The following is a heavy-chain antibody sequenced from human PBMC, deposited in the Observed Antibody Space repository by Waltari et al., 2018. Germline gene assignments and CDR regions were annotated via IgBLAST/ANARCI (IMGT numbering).Heavy chain of an antibody. V-gene: IGHV4-59*01. CDR2: IYYSGTT. J-gene: IGHJ4*02. D-gene: IGHD5-12*01. Sequence: QVQLQESGPGLVKPSETLSLTCTVSGGSLSPYYWRWIRQPPGKGLEWIGYIYYSGTTNYNPSLKSRVTISVDTSKNQFSLKLSSVTAADTAVYYCARGYSGNYGRFDYWGQGTLVTVSS. CDR1: GGSLSPYY. CDR3: ARGYSGNYGRFDY.